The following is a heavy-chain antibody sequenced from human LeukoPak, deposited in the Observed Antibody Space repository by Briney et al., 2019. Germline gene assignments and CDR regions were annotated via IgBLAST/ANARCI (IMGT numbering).Heavy chain of an antibody. D-gene: IGHD3-22*01. CDR1: GFTFSSYG. CDR3: AKGEADDSSGADAFDI. J-gene: IGHJ3*02. V-gene: IGHV3-33*06. CDR2: IWYDGSNK. Sequence: PGGSLRLSCAASGFTFSSYGMHWVRQAPGKGLEWVAVIWYDGSNKYYAGSVKGRFTISRDNSKNTLYLQMNSLRAEDTAVYYCAKGEADDSSGADAFDIWGQGTMVTVPS.